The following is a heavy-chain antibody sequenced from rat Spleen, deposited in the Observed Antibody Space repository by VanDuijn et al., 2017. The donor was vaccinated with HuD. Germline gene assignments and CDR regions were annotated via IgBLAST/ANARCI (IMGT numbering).Heavy chain of an antibody. CDR3: TTMSNWFVY. Sequence: EVQLVESGGGLVQPGRSLKLSCAASGFTFSDYYMAWVRQAPKKGLEWVASISCEDNSTYYGDSVKGRFTMSRDNAKSTLYLQMNSLRSEDTATYYCTTMSNWFVYWGQGTLVTVSS. CDR1: GFTFSDYY. CDR2: ISCEDNST. J-gene: IGHJ3*01. V-gene: IGHV5-22*01.